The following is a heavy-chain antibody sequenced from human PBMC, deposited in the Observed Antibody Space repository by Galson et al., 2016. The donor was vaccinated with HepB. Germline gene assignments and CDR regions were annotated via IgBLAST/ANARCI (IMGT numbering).Heavy chain of an antibody. V-gene: IGHV3-23*01. CDR3: ARILTVGYWYFDL. Sequence: SLRLSCAASGFTFSNSAMSWVRQAPGKGLEWVSTISDSGGNTYYADSVKGRFTISRDNSKNTLYLQMNSLRAEDTAIYYCARILTVGYWYFDLWGRGTLVPVSS. CDR2: ISDSGGNT. CDR1: GFTFSNSA. D-gene: IGHD3-16*01. J-gene: IGHJ2*01.